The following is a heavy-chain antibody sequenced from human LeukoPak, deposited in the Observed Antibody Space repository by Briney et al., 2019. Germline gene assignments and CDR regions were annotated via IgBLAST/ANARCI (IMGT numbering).Heavy chain of an antibody. CDR3: AKVGYCSGGSCPYYFDY. J-gene: IGHJ4*02. Sequence: GGSLRLSCAASGFTFSSYAMSWVRQALGKGLEWVSAISGSGGSTYYADSVKGRFTISRDNSKNTLYLQMNSLRAEDTAVYYCAKVGYCSGGSCPYYFDYWGQGTLVTVSS. D-gene: IGHD2-15*01. CDR2: ISGSGGST. CDR1: GFTFSSYA. V-gene: IGHV3-23*01.